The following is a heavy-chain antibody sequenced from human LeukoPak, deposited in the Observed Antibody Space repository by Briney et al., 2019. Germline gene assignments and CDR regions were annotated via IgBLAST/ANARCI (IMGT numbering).Heavy chain of an antibody. CDR2: IYYSGST. V-gene: IGHV4-30-4*01. J-gene: IGHJ6*02. CDR3: AREGLQNYYYYYGMDV. Sequence: SQTLSLTCTVSGGSISSGDYYWSWIRQPPGKGLEWIGYIYYSGSTYYNPSLKSRATISVDTSKNQFSLKLSSVTAADTAVYYCAREGLQNYYYYYGMDVWGQGTTVTVSS. D-gene: IGHD4-11*01. CDR1: GGSISSGDYY.